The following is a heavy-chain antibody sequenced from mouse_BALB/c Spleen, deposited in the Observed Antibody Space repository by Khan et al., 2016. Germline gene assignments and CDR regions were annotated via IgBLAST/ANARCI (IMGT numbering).Heavy chain of an antibody. V-gene: IGHV3-6*02. Sequence: EVQLQESGPGLVKPSQSLSLTCSVTGYSITSGYYWNWIRQFPGNKLEWMGYISYDGTNYYNPSLKNRISITRDTTTNHFFLKLNSVTSEDPATYYCSRDVVTWTFAYWGRRALVTVSA. J-gene: IGHJ3*01. CDR1: GYSITSGYY. D-gene: IGHD2-1*01. CDR3: SRDVVTWTFAY. CDR2: ISYDGTN.